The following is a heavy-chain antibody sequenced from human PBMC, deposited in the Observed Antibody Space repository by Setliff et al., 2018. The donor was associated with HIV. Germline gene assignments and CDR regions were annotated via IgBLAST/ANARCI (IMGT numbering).Heavy chain of an antibody. CDR1: GGSISSSTYY. V-gene: IGHV4-39*01. D-gene: IGHD2-8*01. CDR3: ARRGRDGVLIVFATGFDP. CDR2: IFYTGST. Sequence: SETLSLTCSVSGGSISSSTYYGGWIRQPPGKGLEWIGDIFYTGSTYYNPSLKSRVAISIDTSENRFSLRLNSVTAADTGVYYCARRGRDGVLIVFATGFDPWGQGTLVTVSS. J-gene: IGHJ5*02.